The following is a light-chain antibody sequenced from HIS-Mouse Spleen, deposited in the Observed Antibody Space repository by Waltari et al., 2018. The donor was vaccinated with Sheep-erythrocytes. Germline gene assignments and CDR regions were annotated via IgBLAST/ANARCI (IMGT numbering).Light chain of an antibody. Sequence: EIVLTQSTATLSLSPGERATLSCRASQSVSSYLAWYQQKPDQAPRLLISDSSKRTTGIPARFSGSGSGTDFTLTISRLEPEDSAVYYCQQRSNWLTFGGGTKVEIK. CDR1: QSVSSY. CDR2: DSS. V-gene: IGKV3-11*01. J-gene: IGKJ4*01. CDR3: QQRSNWLT.